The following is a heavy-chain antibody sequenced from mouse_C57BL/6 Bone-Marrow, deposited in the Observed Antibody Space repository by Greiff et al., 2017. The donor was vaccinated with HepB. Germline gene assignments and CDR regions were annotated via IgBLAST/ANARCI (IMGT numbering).Heavy chain of an antibody. CDR3: TREPYYYGSSYYFDY. CDR2: ISSGGDYI. CDR1: GFTFSSYA. J-gene: IGHJ2*01. V-gene: IGHV5-9-1*02. D-gene: IGHD1-1*01. Sequence: EVKLMESGEGLVKPGGSLKLSCAASGFTFSSYAMSWVRQTPEKRLEWVAYISSGGDYIYYADTVKGRFTISRDNARNTLYLQMSSLKSKDTAMYYCTREPYYYGSSYYFDYWGQGTTLTVSS.